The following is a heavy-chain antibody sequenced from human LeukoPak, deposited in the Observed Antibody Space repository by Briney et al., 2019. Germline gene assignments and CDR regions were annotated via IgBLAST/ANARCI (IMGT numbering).Heavy chain of an antibody. CDR1: GYSFTSYW. V-gene: IGHV5-51*01. Sequence: GESLKISCKGSGYSFTSYWIGWVRQMPGKGLEWMGSIYPGDSDTSYTPSFQGKVTISADKSISTAYLQWSSLKASDTAMYYCARQSRSSGWYPGYYYYGMDVWGQGTTVTVSS. D-gene: IGHD6-19*01. CDR3: ARQSRSSGWYPGYYYYGMDV. J-gene: IGHJ6*02. CDR2: IYPGDSDT.